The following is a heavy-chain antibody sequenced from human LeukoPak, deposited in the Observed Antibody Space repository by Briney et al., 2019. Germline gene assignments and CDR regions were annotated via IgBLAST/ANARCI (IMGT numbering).Heavy chain of an antibody. V-gene: IGHV3-43*02. Sequence: GGSLRPSCVASGLNFDDSAMHWVRQAPGKGLEWVSLISADGGSTFSADSVKGRFSISRDNSKNSLYLQMNSLRSEDTAMYYCAKESGKFDYWGQGTLVAVSS. J-gene: IGHJ4*02. CDR2: ISADGGST. CDR3: AKESGKFDY. CDR1: GLNFDDSA.